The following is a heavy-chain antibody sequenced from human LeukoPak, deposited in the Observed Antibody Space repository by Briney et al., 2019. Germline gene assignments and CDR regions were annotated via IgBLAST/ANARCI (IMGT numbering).Heavy chain of an antibody. CDR1: GFTFSGYG. Sequence: GGSLRLSCAASGFTFSGYGMHWVRQAPGKGLEWVAFVRYDSSNKYYADSVKGRFTVSRDNSKNMLYLQMNSLKIEDTAVYYCTTDSPLYSGNYYEVPWGQETLVTVSS. D-gene: IGHD1-26*01. CDR2: VRYDSSNK. CDR3: TTDSPLYSGNYYEVP. V-gene: IGHV3-30*02. J-gene: IGHJ5*02.